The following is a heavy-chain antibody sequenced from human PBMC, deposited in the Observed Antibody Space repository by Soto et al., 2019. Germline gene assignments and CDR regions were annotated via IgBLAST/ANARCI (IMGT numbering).Heavy chain of an antibody. J-gene: IGHJ6*02. Sequence: QVQLVQSGAEVKKPGSSVKVSCKASGGTFSSYAISWVRQAPGQGLEWMGGIIPIFGTANYAQKFQGRVTITADESTSTAYMELSSLRSEDTAVYYCAREPAAAGTIPNYYYGMDVWGQGTTVTVSS. D-gene: IGHD6-13*01. CDR1: GGTFSSYA. V-gene: IGHV1-69*01. CDR2: IIPIFGTA. CDR3: AREPAAAGTIPNYYYGMDV.